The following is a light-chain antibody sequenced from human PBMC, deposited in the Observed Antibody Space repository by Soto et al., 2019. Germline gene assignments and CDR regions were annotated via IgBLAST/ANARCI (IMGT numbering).Light chain of an antibody. CDR1: QSVSGY. J-gene: IGKJ5*01. V-gene: IGKV3-11*01. CDR3: QQRYNWPIT. CDR2: ADS. Sequence: EIVLTQSPASLSLSXVETATLSXXASQSVSGYIGWYQQKPGQAPRLLIYADSNRATGIPARFSGSGSGTDFTLTISSLEPEDFSVYYCQQRYNWPITFGQGTRLEIK.